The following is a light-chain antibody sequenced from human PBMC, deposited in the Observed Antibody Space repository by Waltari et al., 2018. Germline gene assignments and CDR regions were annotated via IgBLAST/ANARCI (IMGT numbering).Light chain of an antibody. J-gene: IGKJ1*01. Sequence: ASVGDRVTITCRASQSIVVWLAWYQQKPGKAPRLLIYKASYLESGVPSRFSGSASGTAFTLTISSLQADDFATYYCLQYNSYPWTFGQGTTVEIK. CDR3: LQYNSYPWT. V-gene: IGKV1-5*03. CDR1: QSIVVW. CDR2: KAS.